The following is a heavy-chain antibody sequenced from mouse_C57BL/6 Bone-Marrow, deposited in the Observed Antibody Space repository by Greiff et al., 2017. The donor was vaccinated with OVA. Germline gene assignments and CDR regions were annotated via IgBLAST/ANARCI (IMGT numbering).Heavy chain of an antibody. CDR1: GFTFTDYY. CDR3: AGHYDGSRGGTWFAY. CDR2: ISNNANGYTT. D-gene: IGHD1-1*01. V-gene: IGHV7-3*01. J-gene: IGHJ3*01. Sequence: EVKLVESGGGLVQPGGSLSLSCAASGFTFTDYYMSWVRQPPGKALEWLGFISNNANGYTTEYSASVKGRFTISRDNSQSILYLQVNGRRAEDGATYYCAGHYDGSRGGTWFAYWGQGTLVTVAA.